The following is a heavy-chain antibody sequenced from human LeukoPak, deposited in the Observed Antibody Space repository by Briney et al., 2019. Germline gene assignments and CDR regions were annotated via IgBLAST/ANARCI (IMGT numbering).Heavy chain of an antibody. J-gene: IGHJ4*02. Sequence: GTLSLTCAVSGGSISSSNWWSWVRQAPGKGLVWVSRVNSDGSTTNYADSVKGRFTISRDNAENTLYMRMNSLRPEDTAVYYCARGYYSSSRFDSWGQGTLVTVSS. CDR2: VNSDGSTT. CDR3: ARGYYSSSRFDS. CDR1: GGSISSSNW. D-gene: IGHD6-13*01. V-gene: IGHV3-74*01.